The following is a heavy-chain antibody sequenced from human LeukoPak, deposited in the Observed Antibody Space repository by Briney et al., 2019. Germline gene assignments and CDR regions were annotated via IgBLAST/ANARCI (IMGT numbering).Heavy chain of an antibody. Sequence: SETLSLTCTVSGGSISSYYWSWIGQPPGKGLEWIGYIYYSGSTNYNPSLKSRVTISVDTSKNQFSLKLSSVTAADTAVYHCAGVNRMTAMNNWFDPWGQGTLVTVSS. CDR2: IYYSGST. V-gene: IGHV4-59*01. CDR3: AGVNRMTAMNNWFDP. D-gene: IGHD2-21*02. J-gene: IGHJ5*02. CDR1: GGSISSYY.